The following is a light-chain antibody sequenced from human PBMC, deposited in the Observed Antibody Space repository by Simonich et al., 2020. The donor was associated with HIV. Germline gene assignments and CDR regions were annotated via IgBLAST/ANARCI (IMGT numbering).Light chain of an antibody. Sequence: EIVLTQSPATLSLSPGERGTLSCRASQSVSNYLAWDQQKPAQAPRLLIYDASNRATGIPARFSGSGSGTEFTLTISSLQSEDFAVYYCQQYNNWPPWTFGQGTKVEIK. CDR1: QSVSNY. J-gene: IGKJ1*01. CDR2: DAS. CDR3: QQYNNWPPWT. V-gene: IGKV3-11*01.